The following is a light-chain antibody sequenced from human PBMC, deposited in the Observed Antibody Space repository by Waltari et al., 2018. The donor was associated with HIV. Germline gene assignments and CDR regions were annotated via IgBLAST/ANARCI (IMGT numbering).Light chain of an antibody. CDR3: QSYDRTNPCV. CDR1: SGSIADNH. Sequence: NFMLTQPHSVSESPGKTVTISCASSSGSIADNHVQWYQQHPGSVPTPVIYEDNQRPSGVPDRFSGSIDSSSNSASLTISELKTEDEADYYCQSYDRTNPCVFGTGTRVTVL. CDR2: EDN. J-gene: IGLJ1*01. V-gene: IGLV6-57*02.